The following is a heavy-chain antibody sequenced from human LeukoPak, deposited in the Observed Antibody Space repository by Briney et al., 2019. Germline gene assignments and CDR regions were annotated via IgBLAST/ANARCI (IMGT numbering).Heavy chain of an antibody. D-gene: IGHD3-22*01. CDR3: AHGRSGYYYRSYYYFDY. Sequence: SGPTLVNPTQTLTLTCTFSGFSLSTSGVGVGWIRQPPGKALEWLALIYWDDDKRYSPSLKSRLTITKDTSKNQVVLTMTNMDPVDTATYHCAHGRSGYYYRSYYYFDYWGQGTLVTVSS. CDR1: GFSLSTSGVG. CDR2: IYWDDDK. V-gene: IGHV2-5*02. J-gene: IGHJ4*02.